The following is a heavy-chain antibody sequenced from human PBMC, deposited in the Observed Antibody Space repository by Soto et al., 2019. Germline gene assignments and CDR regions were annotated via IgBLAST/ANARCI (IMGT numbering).Heavy chain of an antibody. CDR2: FFYNGNT. J-gene: IGHJ6*02. V-gene: IGHV4-59*01. Sequence: SETLSLTCTVSGGSITDDYCIWIRQPPGKGLEWIGYFFYNGNTNYNPSLKSRVTISVDTSKNQFSLKLSSVTAADTAVYYCARRTNYYYVMDVWGQGTTVTVS. CDR3: ARRTNYYYVMDV. CDR1: GGSITDDY.